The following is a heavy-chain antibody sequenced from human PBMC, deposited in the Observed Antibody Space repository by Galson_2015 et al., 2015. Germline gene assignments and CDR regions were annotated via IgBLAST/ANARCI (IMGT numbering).Heavy chain of an antibody. J-gene: IGHJ4*02. CDR3: ARSYSSGGNQLDY. V-gene: IGHV2-70*04. CDR2: IDWDDDK. D-gene: IGHD6-19*01. Sequence: PALVKPTQTLTLTCTFSGFSLSTNAMRVSWIRQPSGKALEWLARIDWDDDKFYSTSLKTRLTISKDTSKNQVVLTMTNMDPVDTATYYCARSYSSGGNQLDYWGQGTLVTVSS. CDR1: GFSLSTNAMR.